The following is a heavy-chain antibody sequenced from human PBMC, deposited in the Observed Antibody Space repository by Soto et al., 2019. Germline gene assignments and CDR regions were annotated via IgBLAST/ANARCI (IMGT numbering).Heavy chain of an antibody. CDR3: AKCRQGGYNYFDS. V-gene: IGHV3-23*01. CDR2: ISGTGGST. J-gene: IGHJ4*02. CDR1: GFTFHSYA. Sequence: EGQMLESGGGLVQPGGSLRLSCATSGFTFHSYAMSWVRQAPGKGLELVSGISATGGSAWVSVISGTGGSTFYADTVRGQFTISRDDSKSTLYLQMNNVSAEDKAVYYCAKCRQGGYNYFDSWGQGTLVTVSS. D-gene: IGHD5-12*01.